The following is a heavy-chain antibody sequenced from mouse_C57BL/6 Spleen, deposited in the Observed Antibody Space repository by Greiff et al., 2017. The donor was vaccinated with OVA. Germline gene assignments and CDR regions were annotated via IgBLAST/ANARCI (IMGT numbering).Heavy chain of an antibody. CDR2: INPSTGGT. V-gene: IGHV1-42*01. D-gene: IGHD2-4*01. Sequence: EVQLQQSGPELVKPGASVKISCKASGYSFTGYYMNWVKQSPEKSLEWIGEINPSTGGTTYNQKFKAKATLTVDKSSSTAYMQLKSLTSEDSAVYYCARRASYDYDWYFDVWGTGTTVTVSS. CDR3: ARRASYDYDWYFDV. CDR1: GYSFTGYY. J-gene: IGHJ1*03.